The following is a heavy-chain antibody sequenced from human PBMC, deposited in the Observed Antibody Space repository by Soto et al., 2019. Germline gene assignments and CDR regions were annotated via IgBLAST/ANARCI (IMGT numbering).Heavy chain of an antibody. D-gene: IGHD3-9*01. CDR1: GFTFSSYG. CDR3: ARGYYDILTGPDRWDNWFDP. V-gene: IGHV3-33*01. Sequence: QVQLVESGGGVVQPGRSLRLSCAASGFTFSSYGMHWVRQAPGKGLEWVAVIWYDGSNKYYADSVKGRFTISRDNSKNTLYLQMNSLRGEDTAVYYCARGYYDILTGPDRWDNWFDPWGQGTLVTVSS. CDR2: IWYDGSNK. J-gene: IGHJ5*02.